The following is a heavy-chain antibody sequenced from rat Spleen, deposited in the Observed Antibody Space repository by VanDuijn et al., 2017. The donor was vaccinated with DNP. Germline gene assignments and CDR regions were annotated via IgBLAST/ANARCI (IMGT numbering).Heavy chain of an antibody. J-gene: IGHJ4*01. CDR2: ISTSGGNT. CDR3: TRLILRVWGAMDA. D-gene: IGHD1-7*01. V-gene: IGHV5S13*01. CDR1: GFTFSNYD. Sequence: EVQLVESGGGLVQPGRSLKLSCAASGFTFSNYDMVWVRQTPTKGLEWVASISTSGGNTYYLDSVKGRFTVSRYNAKNTLYLQMDSLRSEDTATYYCTRLILRVWGAMDAWGQGTSVTVSS.